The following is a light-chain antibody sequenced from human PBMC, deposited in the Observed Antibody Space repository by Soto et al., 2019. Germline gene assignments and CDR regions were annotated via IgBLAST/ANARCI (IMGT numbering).Light chain of an antibody. Sequence: DIQMTQSPSTLSAPVGDRVTITCRASQSIDTWLAWYQQKPGKAPKLLIYDASSLESGVPSRFSGSGSGTEFTLTISSLQPDDFATYHCQQYNDYSWTFGQGTKVEIK. CDR1: QSIDTW. CDR2: DAS. CDR3: QQYNDYSWT. J-gene: IGKJ1*01. V-gene: IGKV1-5*01.